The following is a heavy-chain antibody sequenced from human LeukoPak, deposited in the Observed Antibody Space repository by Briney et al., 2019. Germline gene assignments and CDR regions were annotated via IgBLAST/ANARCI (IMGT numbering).Heavy chain of an antibody. Sequence: GGSLRLSCEASGFTFSSYWMQWVRQAPGKGLVWVSRILSDGITTTYADSVKGRFTISRDNSENTLYLQMNSLRAEDTAVYYCARGGSGTYFAFDIWGQGTVVTVSS. CDR1: GFTFSSYW. CDR3: ARGGSGTYFAFDI. V-gene: IGHV3-74*01. CDR2: ILSDGITT. J-gene: IGHJ3*02. D-gene: IGHD3-10*01.